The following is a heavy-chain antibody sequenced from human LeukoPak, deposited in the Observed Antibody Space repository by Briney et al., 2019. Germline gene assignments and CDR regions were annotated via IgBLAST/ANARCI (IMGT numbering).Heavy chain of an antibody. V-gene: IGHV1-18*01. D-gene: IGHD4-11*01. Sequence: AASVKVSCKASGFTFTSFGFSWVRQAPGQGLEWMGWISAYNGNTNYAQNLQGGVTMTTDASTSTVYMELRSLRSDDTAMYYCGRWRESSNWPPGYLQYWGQGTLVIVSS. CDR1: GFTFTSFG. CDR2: ISAYNGNT. CDR3: GRWRESSNWPPGYLQY. J-gene: IGHJ1*01.